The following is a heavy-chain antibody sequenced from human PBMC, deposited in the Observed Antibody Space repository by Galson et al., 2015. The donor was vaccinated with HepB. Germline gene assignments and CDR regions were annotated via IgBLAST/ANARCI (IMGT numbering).Heavy chain of an antibody. CDR1: GFTFRSYA. D-gene: IGHD6-19*01. CDR2: IRGSGGST. J-gene: IGHJ4*02. Sequence: SLRLSCAASGFTFRSYAMSWVRQAPGKGLEWVPVIRGSGGSTYYAGSVKGRFTISRDNSKNTLYLQMNRLRAEDTALYYCAKDLVSVTGVGVFDSWGQGTLVTVSS. V-gene: IGHV3-23*01. CDR3: AKDLVSVTGVGVFDS.